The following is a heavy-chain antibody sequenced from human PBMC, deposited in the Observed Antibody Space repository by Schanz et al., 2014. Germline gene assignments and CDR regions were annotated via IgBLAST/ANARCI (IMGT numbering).Heavy chain of an antibody. D-gene: IGHD4-17*01. Sequence: QVQLQESGPGLVKPSQTLSLTCTVSGGSVSSGGDYWSWIRQHPGKGLEWIGRVYTSGSTYYNPSLKSRVTISVDTSKNQFSLNLSSATAADTAVYYCARDRGHGDLPGDIWGQGTMVTVSS. CDR1: GGSVSSGGDY. V-gene: IGHV4-31*03. J-gene: IGHJ3*02. CDR2: VYTSGST. CDR3: ARDRGHGDLPGDI.